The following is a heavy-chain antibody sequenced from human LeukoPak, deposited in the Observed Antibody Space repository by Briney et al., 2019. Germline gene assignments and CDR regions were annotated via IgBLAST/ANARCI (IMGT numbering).Heavy chain of an antibody. CDR3: ARAPISRDGYNYGAGDYYYYYGMDV. V-gene: IGHV3-11*01. CDR2: ISSSGSTI. D-gene: IGHD5-24*01. CDR1: GFTFSDYY. Sequence: GGSLRLSCAASGFTFSDYYMSWIRQAPGKGLEWVSYISSSGSTIYYADSVKGRFTISRDNAKNSLYLQMNSLRAEDTAVYYCARAPISRDGYNYGAGDYYYYYGMDVWGQGTTVTVSS. J-gene: IGHJ6*02.